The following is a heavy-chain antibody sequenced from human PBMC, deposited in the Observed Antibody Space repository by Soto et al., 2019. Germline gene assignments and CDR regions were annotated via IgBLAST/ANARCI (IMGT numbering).Heavy chain of an antibody. J-gene: IGHJ4*02. V-gene: IGHV1-69*01. Sequence: QVQLVQSGAEVKKPGSSVKVSCKASGGIFSTYAISWLRRAPGQGLEWMGGIIPIFGTPNHAQRVQGRVTITADESTSTAYMELSRLRYEDTAVYYCARDRDDYGSGNYYNRIDFWGQGTLGTVSS. D-gene: IGHD3-10*01. CDR1: GGIFSTYA. CDR2: IIPIFGTP. CDR3: ARDRDDYGSGNYYNRIDF.